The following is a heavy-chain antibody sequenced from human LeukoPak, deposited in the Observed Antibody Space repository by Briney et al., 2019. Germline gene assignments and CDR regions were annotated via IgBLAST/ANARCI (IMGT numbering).Heavy chain of an antibody. J-gene: IGHJ4*02. V-gene: IGHV3-23*01. CDR1: GFTFTTYT. CDR2: ISGSGGST. CDR3: ASSESSGWSTFDY. Sequence: GGSLRLSCAASGFTFTTYTMSWVRQAPGKGLEWVSAISGSGGSTYYADSVKGRFTISRDNAKNSLYLQMNSLRAEDTAVYYCASSESSGWSTFDYWGQGTWSPSP. D-gene: IGHD6-19*01.